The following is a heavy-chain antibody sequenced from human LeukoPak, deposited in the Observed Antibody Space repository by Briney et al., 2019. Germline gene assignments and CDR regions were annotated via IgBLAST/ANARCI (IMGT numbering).Heavy chain of an antibody. D-gene: IGHD6-13*01. CDR1: GGSISSYY. Sequence: SETLSLTCTVSGGSISSYYRGWIRQPPGKGLEWIGSGYYSGSTYYNPSLKSRVTISVDTSKNQFSLKLSSVTAADTAVYYCARDLQRIAAAGKDAFDVWGQGTMVTVSS. J-gene: IGHJ3*01. CDR3: ARDLQRIAAAGKDAFDV. CDR2: GYYSGST. V-gene: IGHV4-39*07.